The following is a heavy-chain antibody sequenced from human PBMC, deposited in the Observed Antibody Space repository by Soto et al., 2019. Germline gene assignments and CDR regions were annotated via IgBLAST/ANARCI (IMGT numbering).Heavy chain of an antibody. CDR3: ARVGLRSGYCSSTSCYFDY. V-gene: IGHV1-46*01. CDR1: GYTFTSYY. Sequence: GASVKVSCKASGYTFTSYYMHWVRQAPGQGLEWMGIINPSGGSTSYAQKFQGRVTMTRDTSTSTVYMELSSLRSEDTAVYYCARVGLRSGYCSSTSCYFDYWGQGTLVTVSS. J-gene: IGHJ4*02. D-gene: IGHD2-2*03. CDR2: INPSGGST.